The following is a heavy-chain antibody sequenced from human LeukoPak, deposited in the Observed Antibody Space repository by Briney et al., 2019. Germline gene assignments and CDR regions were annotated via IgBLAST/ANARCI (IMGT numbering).Heavy chain of an antibody. J-gene: IGHJ4*02. D-gene: IGHD6-13*01. CDR3: TSSSHSSIRFDY. CDR2: FHSGGAT. V-gene: IGHV3-53*01. CDR1: GFTVSSNY. Sequence: GGSLRLSCAASGFTVSSNYMSWVRQAPGKGLEWVSVFHSGGATYYADSVKGRFTISRDNSKNTLYLQMNSLRAEDTAVYYCTSSSHSSIRFDYWGQGTLVTVSS.